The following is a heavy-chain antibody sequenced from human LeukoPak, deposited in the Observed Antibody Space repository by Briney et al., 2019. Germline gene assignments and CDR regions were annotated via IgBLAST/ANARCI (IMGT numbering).Heavy chain of an antibody. CDR1: GYTFTGYY. J-gene: IGHJ4*02. D-gene: IGHD1-26*01. CDR2: INPNSGGT. CDR3: ARDSNPYSGSHFDY. V-gene: IGHV1-2*02. Sequence: ASVKVSCKASGYTFTGYYMHWVRQAPGQGLEWMGWINPNSGGTNYAQKFQGRVTMTRDTSISTAYMELSRLRSDDTAVYYCARDSNPYSGSHFDYWGQGTLVTVSS.